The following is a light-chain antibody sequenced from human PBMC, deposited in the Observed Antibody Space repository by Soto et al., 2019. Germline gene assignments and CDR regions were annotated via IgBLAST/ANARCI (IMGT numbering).Light chain of an antibody. CDR3: SSYAGSNNFV. V-gene: IGLV2-8*01. CDR1: SSDVGGYNY. CDR2: EVS. Sequence: QSARTQPPSASGSPGQSVTDSCTGTSSDVGGYNYVSWYQQHPGKAPKLMIYEVSKRPSGVPDRFSGSKSGNTASLTVSGLQAEDEADYYCSSYAGSNNFVFGTATKLTVL. J-gene: IGLJ1*01.